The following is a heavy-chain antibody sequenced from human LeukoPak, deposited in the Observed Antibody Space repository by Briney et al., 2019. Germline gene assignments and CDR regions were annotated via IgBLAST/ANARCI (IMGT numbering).Heavy chain of an antibody. J-gene: IGHJ4*02. CDR3: ARQMVASPSAFDY. Sequence: SVKVSGKASGYTFTGYYMHWVRQAPGQGLEWMGWINPNSGGTNYAQKSQGRVTMTRDTSISTAYMELSRLRSDDTAVYYCARQMVASPSAFDYWGQGTLVTVSS. V-gene: IGHV1-2*02. CDR1: GYTFTGYY. CDR2: INPNSGGT. D-gene: IGHD2-15*01.